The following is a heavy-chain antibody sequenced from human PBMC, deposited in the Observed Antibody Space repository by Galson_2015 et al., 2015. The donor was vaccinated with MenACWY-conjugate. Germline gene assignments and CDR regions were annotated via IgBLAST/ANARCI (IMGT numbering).Heavy chain of an antibody. V-gene: IGHV3-48*01. D-gene: IGHD2-21*02. CDR2: ISSSSSTI. J-gene: IGHJ3*02. CDR3: ARGRHIVVVTAIHAFDI. Sequence: SLRLSCAASGFTFSSYSMNWVRQAPGKGLEWVSYISSSSSTIYYADSVKGRFTISRDNAKNSLYLQMSSLRAEDTAVYYCARGRHIVVVTAIHAFDIWGQGTMVTVSS. CDR1: GFTFSSYS.